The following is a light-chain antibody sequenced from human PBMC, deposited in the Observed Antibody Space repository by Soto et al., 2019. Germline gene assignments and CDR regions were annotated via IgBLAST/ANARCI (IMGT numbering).Light chain of an antibody. CDR1: QSVRSSF. CDR3: QQYESSVMYT. Sequence: EIVLTQSPGTLSLSPGERATLSCRASQSVRSSFFAWYQQKPGQAPRLLIYDVSVRATGIPDRFSGSGSGTDFTLTINRLEPEDFAVYYCQQYESSVMYTFGQGTKREIK. V-gene: IGKV3-20*01. J-gene: IGKJ2*01. CDR2: DVS.